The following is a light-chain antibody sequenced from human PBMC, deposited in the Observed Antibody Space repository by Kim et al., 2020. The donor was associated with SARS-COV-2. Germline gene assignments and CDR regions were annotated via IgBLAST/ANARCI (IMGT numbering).Light chain of an antibody. CDR3: QTWGTGIHVV. Sequence: VKLTCTLSSGHSRYDIAWHQQQPEKGPRYLMKLNSDGSHSKGDGIPDRFSGSSSGAERYLTISSLQSEDEADYYCQTWGTGIHVVFGGGTQLTVL. V-gene: IGLV4-69*01. CDR2: LNSDGSH. J-gene: IGLJ2*01. CDR1: SGHSRYD.